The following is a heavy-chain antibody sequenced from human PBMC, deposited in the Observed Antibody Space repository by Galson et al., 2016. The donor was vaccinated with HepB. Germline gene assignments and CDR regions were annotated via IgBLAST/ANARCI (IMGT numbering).Heavy chain of an antibody. V-gene: IGHV3-48*04. CDR2: ISSSSATI. D-gene: IGHD5-18*01. Sequence: SLRLSCAASGFTFSSYGMHWVRQAPGKGLEWVASISSSSATIYYVDSVKGRFAVSRDNAKNSVYLQMNSLRAEDTAVYYCVRGGDTVIGAAFDVWGQGTMVTVSS. CDR1: GFTFSSYG. CDR3: VRGGDTVIGAAFDV. J-gene: IGHJ3*01.